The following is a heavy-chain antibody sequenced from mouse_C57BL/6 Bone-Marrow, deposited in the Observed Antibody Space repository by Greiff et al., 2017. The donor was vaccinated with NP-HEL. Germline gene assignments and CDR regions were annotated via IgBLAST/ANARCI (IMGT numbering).Heavy chain of an antibody. CDR1: GYTFTSYG. CDR3: ARRRGNLPRAWFAY. CDR2: IYPRSGNT. V-gene: IGHV1-81*01. Sequence: VQLQQSGAELARPGASVKLSCKASGYTFTSYGISWVKQRTGQGLEWIGEIYPRSGNTYYNEKFKGKATMTADKSSSTAYMELSSLTSEDSAVYFCARRRGNLPRAWFAYWGQGTLVTVSA. J-gene: IGHJ3*01.